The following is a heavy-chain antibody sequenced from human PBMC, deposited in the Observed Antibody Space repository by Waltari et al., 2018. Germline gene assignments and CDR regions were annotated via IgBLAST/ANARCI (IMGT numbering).Heavy chain of an antibody. Sequence: DPGRLKPSETLSLTCTVSGASFTTDYWSWIRQPPGKGLEWIGYISVSGGTNYNPSLQSRVTMSADTSENQISLTLTSVTAADTAVYYCARSWSAHYYYYIDVWGKGTTVTVSS. J-gene: IGHJ6*03. V-gene: IGHV4-4*09. CDR2: ISVSGGT. D-gene: IGHD1-26*01. CDR1: GASFTTDY. CDR3: ARSWSAHYYYYIDV.